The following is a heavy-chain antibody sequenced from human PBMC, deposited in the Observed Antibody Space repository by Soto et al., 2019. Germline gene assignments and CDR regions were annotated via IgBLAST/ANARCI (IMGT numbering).Heavy chain of an antibody. V-gene: IGHV4-59*01. J-gene: IGHJ4*02. D-gene: IGHD1-26*01. CDR1: GGSIXXYY. CDR2: IYYSGST. Sequence: QVQLQESGPGLVKPSETLSLTCTVSGGSIXXYYWXWIRXTPGKGLEWIGYIYYSGSTNYNPTLKSRGXXXXXXXXXXXXXXXXXXXXXXXXXXYXAXDXXXSSHYDYWGQGTLVTVSS. CDR3: AXDXXXSSHYDY.